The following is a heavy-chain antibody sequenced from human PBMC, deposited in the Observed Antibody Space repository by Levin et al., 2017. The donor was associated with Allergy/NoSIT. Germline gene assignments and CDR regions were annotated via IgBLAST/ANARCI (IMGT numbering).Heavy chain of an antibody. D-gene: IGHD6-19*01. CDR3: AKDAIRGSDQPYYFDY. Sequence: SCAASGFTFNNYAMSWVRQAPGKGLEWVSAIINSGVGTYYADSVQGRFTIPRDNSKNTMYLQMNSLRAEDTAVYFCAKDAIRGSDQPYYFDYWGQGTLVTASS. CDR1: GFTFNNYA. J-gene: IGHJ4*02. V-gene: IGHV3-23*01. CDR2: IINSGVGT.